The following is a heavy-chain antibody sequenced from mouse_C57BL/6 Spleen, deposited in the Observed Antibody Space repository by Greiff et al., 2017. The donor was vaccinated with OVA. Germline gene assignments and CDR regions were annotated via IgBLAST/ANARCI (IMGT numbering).Heavy chain of an antibody. CDR3: ARPYDGYYGGFAY. J-gene: IGHJ3*01. CDR2: ISDGGSYT. V-gene: IGHV5-4*03. D-gene: IGHD2-3*01. Sequence: EVMLVESGGGLVKPGGSLKLSCAASGFTFSSYAMSWVRQTPGKRLEWVATISDGGSYTYYPDNVKGRFTISRDNAKNNLYLQMSHLKSEDTAMYYCARPYDGYYGGFAYWGQGTLVTVSA. CDR1: GFTFSSYA.